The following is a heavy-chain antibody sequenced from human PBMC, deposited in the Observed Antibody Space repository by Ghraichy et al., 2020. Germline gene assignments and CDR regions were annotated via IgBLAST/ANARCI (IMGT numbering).Heavy chain of an antibody. V-gene: IGHV5-51*01. D-gene: IGHD2-2*01. J-gene: IGHJ3*02. CDR1: GYTFSAYW. CDR3: ARPKYAAVLSAFDI. CDR2: IYPGDSDT. Sequence: GESLNISCQGSGYTFSAYWIGWVRQMPGKGLEWMGIIYPGDSDTRYNPLLQGQVTISADKSINTAYLQWNSLKASDTAMYYCARPKYAAVLSAFDIWGQGTLVTVSS.